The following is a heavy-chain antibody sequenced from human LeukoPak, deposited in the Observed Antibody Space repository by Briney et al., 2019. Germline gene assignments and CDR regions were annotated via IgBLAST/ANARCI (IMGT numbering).Heavy chain of an antibody. CDR2: IYYSGSA. Sequence: PSETLSLTCTVSGGSISSYYWSWIRQPPGKGLEWIGYIYYSGSAKYSPSLKSRVTISVDTSKNQFSLKLSSVTAADTAVYYCAREGGKGATSDYWGQGTLVTVSS. CDR3: AREGGKGATSDY. J-gene: IGHJ4*02. V-gene: IGHV4-59*12. CDR1: GGSISSYY. D-gene: IGHD1-26*01.